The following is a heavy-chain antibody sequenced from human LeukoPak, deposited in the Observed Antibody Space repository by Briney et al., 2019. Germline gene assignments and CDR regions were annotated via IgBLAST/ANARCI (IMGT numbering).Heavy chain of an antibody. J-gene: IGHJ4*02. V-gene: IGHV3-23*01. CDR2: ISGSGDRT. CDR3: AGRGGGLDS. Sequence: GGSLRLSCEASGFTFSNYGLSWVRQAPGKGLKWVAGISGSGDRTSYADSVKGRFTISRDNAKNSLYLQMNSLRAEDTALYYWAGRGGGLDSWGQGTLVTVSS. D-gene: IGHD3-10*01. CDR1: GFTFSNYG.